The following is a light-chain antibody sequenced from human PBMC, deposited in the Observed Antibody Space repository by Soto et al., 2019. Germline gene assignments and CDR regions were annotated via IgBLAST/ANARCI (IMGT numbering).Light chain of an antibody. V-gene: IGKV3-15*01. CDR1: QNINTY. CDR2: GAS. Sequence: EKVMTQSPATLSMSPGERATLSCRASQNINTYLAWYQQKPGQAPRLLIHGASTRATGIPARFSGSGSGTEFTLTISSLQSEDFAVYYCQQYTNWPSWTFGQGTKVEIK. CDR3: QQYTNWPSWT. J-gene: IGKJ1*01.